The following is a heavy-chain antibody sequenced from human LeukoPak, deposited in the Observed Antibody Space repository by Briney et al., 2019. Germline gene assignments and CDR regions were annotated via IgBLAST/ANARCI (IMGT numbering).Heavy chain of an antibody. V-gene: IGHV4-39*01. J-gene: IGHJ4*02. Sequence: SETLSLTCTVSGGSISSSSYYWGWIRQPPGKGLEWIGSIYYSGSTYYNPSLRSRVTISVDTSKNQFSLKLSSVTAADTAVYYCARHVENGQWLDPVLYYFDYWGQGALVTVSS. CDR1: GGSISSSSYY. D-gene: IGHD6-19*01. CDR3: ARHVENGQWLDPVLYYFDY. CDR2: IYYSGST.